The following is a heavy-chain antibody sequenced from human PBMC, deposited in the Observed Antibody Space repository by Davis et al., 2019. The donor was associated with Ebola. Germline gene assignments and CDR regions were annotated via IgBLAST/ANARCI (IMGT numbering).Heavy chain of an antibody. V-gene: IGHV3-21*01. J-gene: IGHJ6*02. CDR2: ISSSSSYI. CDR1: GFTFSSYS. D-gene: IGHD7-27*01. Sequence: PGGSLRLSCAVSGFTFSSYSMNWVRQAPGKGLEWVSSISSSSSYIYYADSVKGRFTISRDNAKNSLYLQMNSLRAEDTAVYYCARDLGNYGMDVWGQGTTVTVSS. CDR3: ARDLGNYGMDV.